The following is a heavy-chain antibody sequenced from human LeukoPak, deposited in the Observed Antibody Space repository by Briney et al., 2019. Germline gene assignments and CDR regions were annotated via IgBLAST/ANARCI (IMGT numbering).Heavy chain of an antibody. Sequence: SETLSLTCAVYGGSFSGYYWSWIRQPPRKGLEWIGEINHSGSTNYNPSLKSRVTISVDTSKNQFSLKLSSVTAADTAVYYCARGIAARDWGQGTLVTVSS. CDR3: ARGIAARD. V-gene: IGHV4-34*01. CDR2: INHSGST. J-gene: IGHJ4*02. CDR1: GGSFSGYY. D-gene: IGHD6-6*01.